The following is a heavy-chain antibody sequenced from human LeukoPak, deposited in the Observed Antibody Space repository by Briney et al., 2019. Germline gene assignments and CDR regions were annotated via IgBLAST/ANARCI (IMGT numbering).Heavy chain of an antibody. D-gene: IGHD3-22*01. V-gene: IGHV4-38-2*02. CDR3: AREHTEYYYDSSGPKTNYYFDY. CDR2: IYHRGST. J-gene: IGHJ4*02. Sequence: PSETLSLTCTFSGYSISNGYYWGWIRQPPGKGLEWVGSIYHRGSTYYNPSLKSRVTISVDTSKNQFSLKLSSVTAADTAVCYCAREHTEYYYDSSGPKTNYYFDYWGQGTLVTVSS. CDR1: GYSISNGYY.